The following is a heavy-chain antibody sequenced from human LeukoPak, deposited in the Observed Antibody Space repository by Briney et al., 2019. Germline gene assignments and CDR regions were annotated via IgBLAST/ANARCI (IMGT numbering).Heavy chain of an antibody. V-gene: IGHV1-8*01. Sequence: GASVKASCKASGYTFTTYDINWVRQAPGQGLEWMGWMNPNSGNTGYAQKFQGRVTMTRNTSISTAYMELSSLRSEDTAVYYCAVDYGDFLFDYWGQGTLVTVSS. J-gene: IGHJ4*02. CDR3: AVDYGDFLFDY. CDR2: MNPNSGNT. D-gene: IGHD4-17*01. CDR1: GYTFTTYD.